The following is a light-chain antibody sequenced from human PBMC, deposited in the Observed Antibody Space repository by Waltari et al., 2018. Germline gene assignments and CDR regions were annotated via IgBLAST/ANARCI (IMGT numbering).Light chain of an antibody. Sequence: IQMTQSPSTLSASVGDRLTITCRASQSISNWLAWYQQKPGKAPKLLIYKASTLESGVPSRFSGSGCGTEFTLTISSLQPDDFATYYCQQYNSYSLLTFGGGTKVEIK. CDR3: QQYNSYSLLT. V-gene: IGKV1-5*03. CDR1: QSISNW. CDR2: KAS. J-gene: IGKJ4*01.